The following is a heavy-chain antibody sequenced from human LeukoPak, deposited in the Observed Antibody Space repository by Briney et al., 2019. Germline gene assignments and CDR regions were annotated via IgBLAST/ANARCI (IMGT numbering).Heavy chain of an antibody. Sequence: PGGSLRLSCAASGFTFDDYAMHWVRQAPGKGLEWVSLISWDGGSTYYADSVKGRFTISRDNSKNSLYLQMNSLRAEDTALYYCAKTRAGYYYYMDVRGKGTTVTVSS. J-gene: IGHJ6*03. V-gene: IGHV3-43D*04. D-gene: IGHD2-2*01. CDR3: AKTRAGYYYYMDV. CDR1: GFTFDDYA. CDR2: ISWDGGST.